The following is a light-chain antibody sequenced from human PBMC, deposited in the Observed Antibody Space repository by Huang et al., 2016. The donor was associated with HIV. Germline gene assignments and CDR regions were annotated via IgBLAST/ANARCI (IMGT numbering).Light chain of an antibody. CDR2: DAS. CDR1: QSVSSY. V-gene: IGKV3-11*01. J-gene: IGKJ5*01. CDR3: QQRSNWRT. Sequence: EIVLTQSPATLSLSPGESATLSCRASQSVSSYLAWYQQQPGQAPRLLIYDASNRATGIPVRFSGSGSGTDFTLTISSLEPEDFAVYYCQQRSNWRTFGQGTRLEIK.